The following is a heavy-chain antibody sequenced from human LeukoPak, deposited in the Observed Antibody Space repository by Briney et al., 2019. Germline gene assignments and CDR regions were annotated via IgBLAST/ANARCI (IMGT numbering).Heavy chain of an antibody. CDR2: IYSGGDT. V-gene: IGHV3-53*01. Sequence: PGGSLRLSCAASGFTVSSSHMTWVRQAVGKGLEWVSFIYSGGDTSYADSVKGRFTISRDNSKNTLSLQMNSLRAEDTALYYCARVWELSFDYWGQGTLVTVSS. J-gene: IGHJ4*02. D-gene: IGHD3-16*02. CDR3: ARVWELSFDY. CDR1: GFTVSSSH.